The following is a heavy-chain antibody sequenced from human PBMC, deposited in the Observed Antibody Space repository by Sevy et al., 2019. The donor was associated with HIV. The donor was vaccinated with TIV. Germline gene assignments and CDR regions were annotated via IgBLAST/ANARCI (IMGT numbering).Heavy chain of an antibody. V-gene: IGHV3-23*01. J-gene: IGHJ4*02. Sequence: GGSLRLSCEASGFSFSNYGMNWVRQAPGKGLEWVSGTSGSGGSTYYADSVKGRFTISRDNTKNTLYLQMNSLRAEDTAVYSCAKDGDNYVWGSHYDYWGQGTLVTVSS. CDR1: GFSFSNYG. CDR3: AKDGDNYVWGSHYDY. D-gene: IGHD3-16*01. CDR2: TSGSGGST.